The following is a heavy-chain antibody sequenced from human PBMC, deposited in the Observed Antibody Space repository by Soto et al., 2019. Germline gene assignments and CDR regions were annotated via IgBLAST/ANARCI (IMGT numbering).Heavy chain of an antibody. J-gene: IGHJ4*02. CDR3: ARDGIGGTVFRGYLDY. D-gene: IGHD1-7*01. Sequence: GGSLRLSCAASGFTFSNYEMHWVRQAPGKGLEYVSGISIDGSNIEYADSVKGRFTISRDNSKNTLYLQMNTLGAEDTAVYYCARDGIGGTVFRGYLDYWGRGTVVTVSS. CDR1: GFTFSNYE. V-gene: IGHV3-33*08. CDR2: ISIDGSNI.